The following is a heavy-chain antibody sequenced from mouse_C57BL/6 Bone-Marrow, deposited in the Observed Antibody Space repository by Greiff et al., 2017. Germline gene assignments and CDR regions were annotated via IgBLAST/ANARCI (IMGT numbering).Heavy chain of an antibody. Sequence: VQLQESGAELVKPGASVKISCKASGYAFSSYWMNCVKQRPGKGLEWIGQIYPGDGDTNYNGKFKGKATLTADKSSSTAYMQLSSLTSEDSAVYFCARDAQAFAYWGQGTLVTVSA. D-gene: IGHD3-2*02. CDR2: IYPGDGDT. V-gene: IGHV1-80*01. CDR3: ARDAQAFAY. J-gene: IGHJ3*01. CDR1: GYAFSSYW.